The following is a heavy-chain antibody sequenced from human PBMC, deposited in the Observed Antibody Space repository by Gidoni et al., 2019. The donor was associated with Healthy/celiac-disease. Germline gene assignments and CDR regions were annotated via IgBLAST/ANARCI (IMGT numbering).Heavy chain of an antibody. V-gene: IGHV3-49*05. CDR3: TRSTLGYCSSTSCFYYYGMDV. CDR1: GFTFGDYA. Sequence: EVQLVESGGGLVKPGRSLRLSCTASGFTFGDYAMIWFRQAPGKGLEWVGFIRSKAYGGTTEYAASVKGRFTISRDDSKSIAYLQMNSLKTEDTAVYYCTRSTLGYCSSTSCFYYYGMDVWGQGTTVTVSS. D-gene: IGHD2-2*01. CDR2: IRSKAYGGTT. J-gene: IGHJ6*02.